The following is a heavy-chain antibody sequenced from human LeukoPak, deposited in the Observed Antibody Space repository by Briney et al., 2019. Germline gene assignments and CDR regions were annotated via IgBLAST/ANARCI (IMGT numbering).Heavy chain of an antibody. J-gene: IGHJ4*02. V-gene: IGHV4-34*01. Sequence: PSETLSLTCAVYGGSFSGYYWSWIRQPPGKGLEWIGEINHSGSTNYNPSLKSRVTISVDTSKNQFSLKLSSVTAADTAVYYCARAVAAAGTPSYYFDYWGQGTLVTVSS. CDR1: GGSFSGYY. D-gene: IGHD6-13*01. CDR2: INHSGST. CDR3: ARAVAAAGTPSYYFDY.